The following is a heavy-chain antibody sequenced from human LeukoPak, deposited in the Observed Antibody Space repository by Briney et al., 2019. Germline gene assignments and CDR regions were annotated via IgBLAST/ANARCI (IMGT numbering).Heavy chain of an antibody. V-gene: IGHV3-21*01. CDR2: ISSSSSYI. J-gene: IGHJ4*02. Sequence: GGSLRLSCAASGFTFSSYSMNWVRQAPGKGLEWVSSISSSSSYIYYADSVKGRFTISRDNAKNSLYLQMNSLRAEDTAVYYCARLKTGWWELNYWAQGTLVTVSS. CDR1: GFTFSSYS. CDR3: ARLKTGWWELNY. D-gene: IGHD1-26*01.